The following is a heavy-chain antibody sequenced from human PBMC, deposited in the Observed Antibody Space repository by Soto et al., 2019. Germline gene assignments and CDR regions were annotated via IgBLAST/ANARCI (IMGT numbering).Heavy chain of an antibody. V-gene: IGHV5-51*01. CDR2: IYPGDSDT. Sequence: PGESLKISCKGSGYSFSSYWIAWVRQMPGKGLEWMGIIYPGDSDTRYRPSFHGQVTMSADKSISTAYLQWSSLQASDSAMYYCARLSLAMITVPSDAFDIWGQGTMVTVSS. CDR1: GYSFSSYW. J-gene: IGHJ3*02. D-gene: IGHD5-18*01. CDR3: ARLSLAMITVPSDAFDI.